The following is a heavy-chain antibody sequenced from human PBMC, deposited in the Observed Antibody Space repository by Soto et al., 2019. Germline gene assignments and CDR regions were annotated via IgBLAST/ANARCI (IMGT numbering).Heavy chain of an antibody. CDR2: IFPSGAT. J-gene: IGHJ2*01. D-gene: IGHD5-18*01. CDR3: ARGSAAKRYFDL. CDR1: GAPISGGDYH. V-gene: IGHV4-30-4*01. Sequence: QVQLQESGPGLVKPSQTLSIMCTVSGAPISGGDYHWSWIRQPPGKGLEWIGYIFPSGATHYNSSLGIRITMSVETSKSHFSLKLTSVTAADTAVYFCARGSAAKRYFDLWGRGTLVTVSS.